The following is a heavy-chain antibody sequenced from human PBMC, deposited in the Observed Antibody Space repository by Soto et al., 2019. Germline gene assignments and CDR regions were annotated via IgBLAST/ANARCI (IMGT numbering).Heavy chain of an antibody. Sequence: PSETLSLTXTVSGASISSGDYYWSWIRQPPGKGLEWIGYIYYSGSTFYNPSLKSRLTISVDTSKNQFSLKLSSVTAADTAVYYCAREIWSGYQFDYWGQGTLVTVSS. CDR2: IYYSGST. CDR1: GASISSGDYY. V-gene: IGHV4-30-4*01. J-gene: IGHJ4*02. D-gene: IGHD3-3*01. CDR3: AREIWSGYQFDY.